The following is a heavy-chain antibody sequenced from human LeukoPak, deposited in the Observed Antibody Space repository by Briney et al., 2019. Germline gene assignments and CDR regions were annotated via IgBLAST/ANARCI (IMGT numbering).Heavy chain of an antibody. D-gene: IGHD5-12*01. CDR2: IYSGGST. CDR1: GFTVSSNY. V-gene: IGHV3-53*01. Sequence: AGGSLRLSCAASGFTVSSNYMSWVRQAPGKGLEWVSVIYSGGSTYYADSVKGRFTISRDNSKNTLYLQMNSLRAEDTAVYYCARGYSGYDPDAFDIWAKGQWSPSLQ. CDR3: ARGYSGYDPDAFDI. J-gene: IGHJ3*02.